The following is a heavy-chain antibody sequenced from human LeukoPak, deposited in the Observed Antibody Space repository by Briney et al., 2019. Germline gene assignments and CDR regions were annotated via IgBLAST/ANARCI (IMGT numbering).Heavy chain of an antibody. V-gene: IGHV4-39*01. CDR3: ARQISIDALDI. J-gene: IGHJ3*02. CDR2: IYYSGST. CDR1: GGSISSSSYY. Sequence: SETLSLTCTVSGGSISSSSYYWGWIRQPPGKGLEWIGSIYYSGSTYYNPSLKSRVTISVDTSKNQFSLKLSSVTAADTAVYYCARQISIDALDIWGQGTMVTVSS.